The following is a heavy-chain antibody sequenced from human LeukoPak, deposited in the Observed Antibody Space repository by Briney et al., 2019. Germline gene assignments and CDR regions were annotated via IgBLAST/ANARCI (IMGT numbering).Heavy chain of an antibody. J-gene: IGHJ4*02. CDR1: GFTFSGYA. Sequence: PGGSLRLSCAASGFTFSGYAMSWVRQAPGKGLEWVSAISGSGGSTYYADSVKGRFTISRDNSKNTLYLQMNSLRAEDTAVYYCAKIPRGVILFDYWGQGTLVTVSS. D-gene: IGHD3-10*01. CDR3: AKIPRGVILFDY. V-gene: IGHV3-23*01. CDR2: ISGSGGST.